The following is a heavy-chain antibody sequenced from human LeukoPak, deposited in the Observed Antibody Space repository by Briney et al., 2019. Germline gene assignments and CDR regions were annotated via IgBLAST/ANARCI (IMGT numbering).Heavy chain of an antibody. D-gene: IGHD6-13*01. CDR3: ARGDSSTWYVKY. Sequence: GGSLRLSCAASGFTFDDYAMHWVRQAPGKGLEWVSGISWNSGSIGYADSVRGRFTISRDNSKNTHYLQMNTLRPEDTAVYYCARGDSSTWYVKYWGQGTLVSVSS. V-gene: IGHV3-9*01. CDR2: ISWNSGSI. CDR1: GFTFDDYA. J-gene: IGHJ4*02.